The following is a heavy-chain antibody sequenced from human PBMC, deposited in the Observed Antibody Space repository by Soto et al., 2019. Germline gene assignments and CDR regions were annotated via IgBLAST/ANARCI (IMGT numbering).Heavy chain of an antibody. CDR1: SGSISSSNW. D-gene: IGHD6-13*01. CDR2: IYHSGST. CDR3: ARGGLKEYSSSWFIDY. V-gene: IGHV4-4*02. J-gene: IGHJ4*02. Sequence: PSETLSLTCAVSSGSISSSNWWSWVRQPPGKGLEWIGEIYHSGSTNYNPSLKSRVTISVDKSKNQFSLKLSSVTAADTAVYYCARGGLKEYSSSWFIDYWGQGTLVTVSS.